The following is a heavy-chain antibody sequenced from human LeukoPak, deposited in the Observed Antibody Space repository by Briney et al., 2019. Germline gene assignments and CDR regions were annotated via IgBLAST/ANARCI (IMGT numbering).Heavy chain of an antibody. Sequence: SETLSLTCTVSGDSISSGSYYWSWLRQPAGKGLEWIGRIYTSGTTNYNPSLKSRVTISVDTSKNQFSLKLNSVTAADTAVYYCARKGDIWNYLEGAFDIWGQGTMVTVSS. V-gene: IGHV4-61*02. CDR2: IYTSGTT. J-gene: IGHJ3*02. CDR3: ARKGDIWNYLEGAFDI. CDR1: GDSISSGSYY. D-gene: IGHD1-7*01.